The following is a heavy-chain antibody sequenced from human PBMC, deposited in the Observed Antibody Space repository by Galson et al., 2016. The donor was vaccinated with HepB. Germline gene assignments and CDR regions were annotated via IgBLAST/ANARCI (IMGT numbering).Heavy chain of an antibody. CDR1: GYKFGDLS. CDR2: FDLDVGDT. V-gene: IGHV1-24*01. D-gene: IGHD3-10*01. J-gene: IGHJ4*02. CDR3: GARRFGKLYFDY. Sequence: SVKVSCKVSGYKFGDLSIHWVRQAPGKGLEWTGGFDLDVGDTFYGQSFQGRVTMIGDTSTDTAHMELSSLTYEDTAVYFCGARRFGKLYFDYWGQGTQATVSS.